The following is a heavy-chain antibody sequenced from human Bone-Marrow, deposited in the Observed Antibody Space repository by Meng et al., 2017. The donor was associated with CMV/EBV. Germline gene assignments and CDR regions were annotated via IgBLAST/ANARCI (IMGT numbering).Heavy chain of an antibody. J-gene: IGHJ5*02. CDR1: GYTFTGYY. CDR2: INPNSGGT. CDR3: ARDNSYTNSWWFDP. Sequence: ASVKVSCKASGYTFTGYYMHWVRQAPGQGLEWMGWINPNSGGTNYAQKFQGRVTMTRDTSISTAYMELSRLRSDDTAVYYCARDNSYTNSWWFDPWGQGTLVTVSS. D-gene: IGHD2-2*02. V-gene: IGHV1-2*02.